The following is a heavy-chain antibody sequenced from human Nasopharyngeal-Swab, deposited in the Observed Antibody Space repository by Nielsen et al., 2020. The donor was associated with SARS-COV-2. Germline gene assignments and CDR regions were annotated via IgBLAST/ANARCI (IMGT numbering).Heavy chain of an antibody. J-gene: IGHJ6*02. CDR3: ARDSGYGYYYYYGMDV. CDR2: ISSSSSYI. D-gene: IGHD5-12*01. CDR1: GFTFSSYS. Sequence: LKISCAASGFTFSSYSMNWVRQAPGKGLEWVSSISSSSSYIYYADSVKGRFTISRDNAKNSLYLQMNSLRAEDTAVYYCARDSGYGYYYYYGMDVWGQGTAVTVSS. V-gene: IGHV3-21*01.